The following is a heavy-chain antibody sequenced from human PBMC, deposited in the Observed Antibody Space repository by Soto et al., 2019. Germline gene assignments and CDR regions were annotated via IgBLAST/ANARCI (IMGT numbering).Heavy chain of an antibody. V-gene: IGHV4-39*01. CDR3: ASIVTYYYGSGSYYKEY. D-gene: IGHD3-10*01. CDR2: IYYSGST. CDR1: GGSITSSSYY. J-gene: IGHJ4*02. Sequence: SETLSLTCTVSGGSITSSSYYWGWIRQPPGNGLEWIGSIYYSGSTYYNPSLKSRVTISVDTSKNQFSLKLSSVTAADTAVYYCASIVTYYYGSGSYYKEYWGQGTLVTVSS.